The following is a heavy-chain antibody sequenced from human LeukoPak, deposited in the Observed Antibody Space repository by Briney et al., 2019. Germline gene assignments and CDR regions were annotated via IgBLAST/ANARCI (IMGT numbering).Heavy chain of an antibody. CDR2: ISAYNGNT. CDR1: GYTFTSYG. D-gene: IGHD3-22*01. V-gene: IGHV1-18*01. CDR3: ARDRYYYDSSGYSPLNDY. Sequence: PLASVKVSCTASGYTFTSYGISWVRQAPGQGLEWMGWISAYNGNTNYAQKLQGRVTMTTDTSTSTAYMELRSLRSDDTAVYYCARDRYYYDSSGYSPLNDYWGQGTLVTVSS. J-gene: IGHJ4*02.